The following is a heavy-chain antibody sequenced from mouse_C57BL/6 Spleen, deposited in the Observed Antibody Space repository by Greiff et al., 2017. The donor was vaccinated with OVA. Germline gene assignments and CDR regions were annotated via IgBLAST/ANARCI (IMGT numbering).Heavy chain of an antibody. CDR2: IRSKSNNYAT. CDR3: VPSYGSSSWFAY. D-gene: IGHD1-1*01. Sequence: DVQLVESGGGLVQPKGSLKLSCAASGFSFNTYAMNWVRQAPGKGLEWVARIRSKSNNYATYYADSVKDRFTISRDDSESMLYLQMNNLKTEDTAMYYCVPSYGSSSWFAYWGQGTLVTVSA. CDR1: GFSFNTYA. V-gene: IGHV10-1*01. J-gene: IGHJ3*01.